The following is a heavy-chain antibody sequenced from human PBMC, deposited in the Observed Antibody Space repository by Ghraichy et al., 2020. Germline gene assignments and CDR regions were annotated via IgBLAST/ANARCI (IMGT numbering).Heavy chain of an antibody. CDR3: AKVKEPSLAVAGLDY. Sequence: GGSLRLSCAASGFTFSDFYMSWVRLAPGRGLELVSYISYSGSTIDYAESVKGRFTISRDNAKTSLYLQMNSLRAEDTAVYYCAKVKEPSLAVAGLDYWGQGTLVTVPS. V-gene: IGHV3-11*01. D-gene: IGHD6-19*01. CDR2: ISYSGSTI. J-gene: IGHJ4*02. CDR1: GFTFSDFY.